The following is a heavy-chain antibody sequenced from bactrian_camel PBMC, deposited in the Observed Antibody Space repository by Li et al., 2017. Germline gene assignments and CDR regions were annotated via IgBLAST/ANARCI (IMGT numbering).Heavy chain of an antibody. CDR3: VARGPYCYTKLSVRDFTY. Sequence: HVQLVESGGGSVQAGGSLRLSCVYSGYIPCMAWFRQYPGGEREAVARIATGSGNTYYADSVKGRFTISQDPATDTLYLQMNSLKPEDSAMYYCVARGPYCYTKLSVRDFTYWGQGTQVTVS. V-gene: IGHV3S54*01. CDR2: IATGSGNT. J-gene: IGHJ6*01. CDR1: GYIPC. D-gene: IGHD2*01.